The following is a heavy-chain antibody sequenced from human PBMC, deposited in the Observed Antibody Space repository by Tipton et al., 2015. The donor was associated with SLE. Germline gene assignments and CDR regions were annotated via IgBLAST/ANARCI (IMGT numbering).Heavy chain of an antibody. D-gene: IGHD3-3*01. CDR2: VNHSGSI. V-gene: IGHV4-34*01. J-gene: IGHJ4*02. CDR1: GGSFSDYF. CDR3: ARCTIFGVVRGSFDS. Sequence: TLSLTCAVYGGSFSDYFWTWIRQSPGKGLEWIGDVNHSGSIDYHPSLKSRVTMSVDTSKNQFSLKLTSVTAADTALYYCARCTIFGVVRGSFDSWGQGTLVTVS.